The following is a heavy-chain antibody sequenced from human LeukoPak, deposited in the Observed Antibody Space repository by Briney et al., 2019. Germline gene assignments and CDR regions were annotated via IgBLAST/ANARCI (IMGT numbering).Heavy chain of an antibody. CDR2: ISSNGGST. CDR1: GFTFSDYY. CDR3: ARGVRSTPPDY. Sequence: GGSLRLSCAASGFTFSDYYMSWIRQAPGKGLEYVSAISSNGGSTYYANSVKGRFTISRDNSKNTLYLQMGSLRAEDMAVYYCARGVRSTPPDYWGQGTLVTVSS. V-gene: IGHV3-64*01. J-gene: IGHJ4*02. D-gene: IGHD1-1*01.